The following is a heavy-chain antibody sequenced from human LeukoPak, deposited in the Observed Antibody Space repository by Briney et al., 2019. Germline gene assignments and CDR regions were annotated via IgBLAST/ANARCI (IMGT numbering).Heavy chain of an antibody. D-gene: IGHD7-27*01. CDR3: ARHVGAWGSLDY. J-gene: IGHJ4*02. CDR2: IYYSGST. Sequence: PSETLSLTCTVSGGSISSGGYYWSWIRQHPGKGLEWIGYIYYSGSTYYNPSLKSRVSISVDTSKNQFSLKLSSVTAADTAVYYCARHVGAWGSLDYWGQGTLVTVSS. V-gene: IGHV4-31*03. CDR1: GGSISSGGYY.